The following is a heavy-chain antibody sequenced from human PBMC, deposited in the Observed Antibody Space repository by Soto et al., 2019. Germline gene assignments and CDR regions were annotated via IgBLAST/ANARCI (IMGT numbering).Heavy chain of an antibody. CDR3: ARLGGYCSSTSCYGYYGMDV. CDR1: GGSISSGPYS. J-gene: IGHJ6*04. V-gene: IGHV4-39*01. Sequence: PSETLSLTCTVSGGSISSGPYSWGWIRQPPGKGLEWIGTFYYSGSTYYNPSLESRVTISVDTSKNQFSLKVSSVTAADTAVYYCARLGGYCSSTSCYGYYGMDVGGKGTRVTVPS. CDR2: FYYSGST. D-gene: IGHD2-2*01.